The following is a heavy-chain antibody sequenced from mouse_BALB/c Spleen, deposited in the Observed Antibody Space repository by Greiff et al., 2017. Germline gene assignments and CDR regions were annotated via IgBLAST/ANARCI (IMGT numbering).Heavy chain of an antibody. Sequence: EVKLVESGGGLVKPGGSLKLSCAASGFTFSSYAMSWVRQSPEKRLEWVASISSGGSTYYPDSVKGRFTISRDNARNILYLQMSSLRSEDTAMYYCARRGLRYAMDYWGQGTSVTVSS. V-gene: IGHV5-6-5*01. CDR1: GFTFSSYA. CDR3: ARRGLRYAMDY. CDR2: ISSGGST. J-gene: IGHJ4*01. D-gene: IGHD1-1*01.